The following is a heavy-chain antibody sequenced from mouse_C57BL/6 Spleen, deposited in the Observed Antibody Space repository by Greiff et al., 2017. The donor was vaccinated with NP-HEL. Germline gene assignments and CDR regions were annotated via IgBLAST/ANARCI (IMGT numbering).Heavy chain of an antibody. V-gene: IGHV1-53*01. J-gene: IGHJ1*03. Sequence: QVQLQQPGTELVKPGASVKLSCKASGYTFTSYWMHWVKQRPGQGLEWIGNINPSNGGINYNEKFKSKATLTVDKSSSTAYMQLSSLTSEDSAVYYCAREILNYGYFDVWGTGTTVTVSS. CDR3: AREILNYGYFDV. CDR1: GYTFTSYW. CDR2: INPSNGGI.